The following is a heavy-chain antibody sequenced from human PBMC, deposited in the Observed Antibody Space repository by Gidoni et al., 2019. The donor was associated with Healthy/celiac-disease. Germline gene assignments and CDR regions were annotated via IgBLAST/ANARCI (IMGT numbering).Heavy chain of an antibody. J-gene: IGHJ3*02. CDR3: ARVWPAMGAFDI. Sequence: QVQLQQWGAGLLKPSETLSLTCAVYGGSFSGYYWSWIRQPPGKGLEWIGEINHSGSTNYNPSLKSRVTISVDTSKNQFSLKLSSVTAADTAVYYCARVWPAMGAFDIWGQGTMVTVSS. V-gene: IGHV4-34*01. CDR2: INHSGST. CDR1: GGSFSGYY. D-gene: IGHD3-16*01.